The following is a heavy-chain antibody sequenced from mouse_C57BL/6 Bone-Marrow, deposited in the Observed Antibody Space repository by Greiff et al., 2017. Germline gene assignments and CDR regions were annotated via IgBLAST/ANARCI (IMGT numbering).Heavy chain of an antibody. CDR1: GYPFTDYN. Sequence: LQESGPELVKPGASVKISCKASGYPFTDYNINWVKQSNGQSLEWIGVIYPNYGTTSYNQKFKGKATLTVDPSSSTAYMQLHRLPSEDSAVXYCPRLDYWGQGTTRTVSS. J-gene: IGHJ2*01. V-gene: IGHV1-39*01. CDR3: PRLDY. CDR2: IYPNYGTT.